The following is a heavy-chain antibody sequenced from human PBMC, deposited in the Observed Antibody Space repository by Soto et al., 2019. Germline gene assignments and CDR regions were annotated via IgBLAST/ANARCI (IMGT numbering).Heavy chain of an antibody. Sequence: QVQLVQSGAEVKKPGASVKVSCKASGYTFTSYHSTWVRQAPGQGLEWMGWISAYNGNTNYAQKLQGRVTMTTDTSTSSPYMELRCLRSDDTAVYYCASDSPPPREWGQGTLVTVSS. V-gene: IGHV1-18*01. CDR3: ASDSPPPRE. CDR2: ISAYNGNT. CDR1: GYTFTSYH. J-gene: IGHJ4*02.